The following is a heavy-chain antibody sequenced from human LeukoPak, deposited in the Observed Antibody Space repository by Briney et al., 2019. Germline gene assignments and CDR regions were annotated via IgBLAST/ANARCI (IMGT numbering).Heavy chain of an antibody. D-gene: IGHD3-9*01. Sequence: PSQTLSLTCTVSGGSISSGGYYWSWIRQPPGKGLEWIGYIYHSGSTYYNPSLKSRVTISVDTSKNQFSLKLSSVTAADTAVYYCASSLDLYYDILTGYYDWGQGTLVTVSS. CDR1: GGSISSGGYY. CDR2: IYHSGST. J-gene: IGHJ4*02. CDR3: ASSLDLYYDILTGYYD. V-gene: IGHV4-30-2*01.